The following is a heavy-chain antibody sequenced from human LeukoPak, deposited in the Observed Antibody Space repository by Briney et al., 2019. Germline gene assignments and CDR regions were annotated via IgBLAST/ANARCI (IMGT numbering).Heavy chain of an antibody. D-gene: IGHD1-1*01. CDR3: AREKASTTGTTDYDY. V-gene: IGHV3-48*03. Sequence: PGGSLRLSCAASGFTLSSYEMTWVRQAPGKGLEWISYSSSSGETIFYADSVKGRFTISRDNAKNLLYLQMNSLRAEDTGVYYCAREKASTTGTTDYDYWGQGTLVTVSS. CDR2: SSSSGETI. CDR1: GFTLSSYE. J-gene: IGHJ4*02.